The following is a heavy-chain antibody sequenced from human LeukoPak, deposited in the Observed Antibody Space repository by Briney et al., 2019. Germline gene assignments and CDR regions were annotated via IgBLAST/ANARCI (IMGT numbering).Heavy chain of an antibody. CDR3: AKSYTAAVRPYDAFDI. Sequence: GGSLRLSCAASGFTFSRYWMSWVRQAPGKGLEWVANINQDGSETYYVDSVEGRFTISRDNAKNSLYLQMNSLRAEDTAVYYCAKSYTAAVRPYDAFDIWGQGTMVTVSS. J-gene: IGHJ3*02. CDR1: GFTFSRYW. V-gene: IGHV3-7*01. CDR2: INQDGSET. D-gene: IGHD3-16*01.